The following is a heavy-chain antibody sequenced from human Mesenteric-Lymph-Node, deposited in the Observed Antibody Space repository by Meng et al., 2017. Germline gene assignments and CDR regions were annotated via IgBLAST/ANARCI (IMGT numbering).Heavy chain of an antibody. V-gene: IGHV1-46*01. CDR1: GFTFTAYY. CDR3: ARDYASSGFFDY. CDR2: INPSGGST. Sequence: ASVKVSCKASGFTFTAYYMHWVRQAPGQGLEWMGIINPSGGSTSYAQKFQGRVTMTRDTSTSTVYMELSSLRSEDTAVYYCARDYASSGFFDYWGQGTLVTVSS. J-gene: IGHJ4*02. D-gene: IGHD3-22*01.